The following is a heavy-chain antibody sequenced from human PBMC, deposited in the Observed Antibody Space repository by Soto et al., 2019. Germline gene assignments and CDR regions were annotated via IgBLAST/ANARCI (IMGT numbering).Heavy chain of an antibody. CDR1: GFTFGYYA. Sequence: EVKLLESGGNLVHPGGSLRLSCVASGFTFGYYAMTWDRQAPRKGLEWVSSMTASRGTTSPADSVHGRFTISRDTSKNGPYLQMISLRAEDTAVYDCAKFGAHCSGGACFSPSLDVWGPGTTVSVSS. J-gene: IGHJ3*01. D-gene: IGHD2-15*01. V-gene: IGHV3-23*01. CDR3: AKFGAHCSGGACFSPSLDV. CDR2: MTASRGTT.